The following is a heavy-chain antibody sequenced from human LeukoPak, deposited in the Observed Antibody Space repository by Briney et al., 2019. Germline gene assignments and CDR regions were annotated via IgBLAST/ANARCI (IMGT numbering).Heavy chain of an antibody. CDR3: ARVRSGYDYAIDY. Sequence: GGSLRLSCAASGFTFSSYGMHWVRQAPGKGLEWVAVISYDGSNKYYADSVKGRFTISRDNSKDTLYLQMNSLRAEDTAVYYCARVRSGYDYAIDYWGQGTLVTVSS. J-gene: IGHJ4*02. V-gene: IGHV3-30*03. CDR1: GFTFSSYG. CDR2: ISYDGSNK. D-gene: IGHD5-12*01.